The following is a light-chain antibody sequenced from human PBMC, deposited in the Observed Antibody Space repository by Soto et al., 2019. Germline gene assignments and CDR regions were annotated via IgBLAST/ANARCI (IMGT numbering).Light chain of an antibody. CDR2: KAS. V-gene: IGKV1-5*03. Sequence: DIQMTQSPSSLSASVGDRVTITCRASESISHRLAWYQRKPGKAPKLLIHKASSLESGVPSRFSGSGSGTEFTLTIGSLQPDDFGTYYCQQYNILWTFGQGTTVEMK. CDR3: QQYNILWT. CDR1: ESISHR. J-gene: IGKJ1*01.